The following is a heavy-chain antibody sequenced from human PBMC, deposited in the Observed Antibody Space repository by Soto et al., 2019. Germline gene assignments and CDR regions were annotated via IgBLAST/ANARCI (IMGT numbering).Heavy chain of an antibody. Sequence: PSETLSLTCSVSGGSVSSGSYYWSWIRQPPGKGLEWIGYIYYSGSTNYNPSLKSRVTISVDTSKNQFSLKLSSVTAAHTAVYYCPRDFCGGDCSDDYYYYAMDVWGQGTTVTVSS. J-gene: IGHJ6*02. CDR3: PRDFCGGDCSDDYYYYAMDV. V-gene: IGHV4-61*01. CDR2: IYYSGST. CDR1: GGSVSSGSYY. D-gene: IGHD2-21*02.